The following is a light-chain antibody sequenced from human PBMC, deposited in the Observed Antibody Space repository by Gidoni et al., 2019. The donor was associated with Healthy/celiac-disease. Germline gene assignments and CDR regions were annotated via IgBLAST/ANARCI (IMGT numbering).Light chain of an antibody. Sequence: RVTITCRASQSISSWLAWYQQKPGKAPKLLIYKASSLESGVPSRFSGSGSGTEFTLTISSLQPDDFATYYCQQYNSYWAFXQXTKVEIK. CDR2: KAS. J-gene: IGKJ1*01. CDR3: QQYNSYWA. V-gene: IGKV1-5*03. CDR1: QSISSW.